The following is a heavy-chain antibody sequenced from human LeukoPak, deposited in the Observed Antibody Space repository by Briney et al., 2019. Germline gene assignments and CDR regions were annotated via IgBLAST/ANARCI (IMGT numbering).Heavy chain of an antibody. Sequence: GRSLRLSCAASGFTFSSYAMHWVRQAPGKGLEWVAVISYDGSNKYYADSVKGRFTISRDNSKNTLYLQMNSLRAEDTAVYYCARWSLVRGVIITDLGAFDIWGQGTMVTVSS. V-gene: IGHV3-30*04. CDR2: ISYDGSNK. CDR3: ARWSLVRGVIITDLGAFDI. D-gene: IGHD3-10*01. CDR1: GFTFSSYA. J-gene: IGHJ3*02.